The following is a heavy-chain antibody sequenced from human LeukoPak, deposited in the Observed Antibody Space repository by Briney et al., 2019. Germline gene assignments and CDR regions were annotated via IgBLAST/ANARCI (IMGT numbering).Heavy chain of an antibody. V-gene: IGHV5-51*01. CDR2: IYPGDSDT. J-gene: IGHJ4*02. CDR1: GYSFPSYW. CDR3: ARRRAYGSFDY. Sequence: GESLKISCKGSGYSFPSYWIGWVRQMPGKGLEWMGVIYPGDSDTTYSPSFQGLVTISADKSISTASLQWSSLKASDTAMYYCARRRAYGSFDYWGQGTLVTVSS. D-gene: IGHD4-17*01.